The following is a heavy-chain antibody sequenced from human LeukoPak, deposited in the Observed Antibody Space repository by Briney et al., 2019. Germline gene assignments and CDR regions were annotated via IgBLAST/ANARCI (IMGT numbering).Heavy chain of an antibody. V-gene: IGHV3-21*01. CDR2: ISSSSSYI. J-gene: IGHJ4*02. CDR3: ARDRGVMGYDSSGFDY. D-gene: IGHD3-22*01. Sequence: GGSLRLSCAASGFTFSSYSMNWVRQAPGKGLEWVSSISSSSSYIYYADSVKGRFTISRDNAKNSLYLQMNSLRAEDTAVYYCARDRGVMGYDSSGFDYWSQGTLVTVSS. CDR1: GFTFSSYS.